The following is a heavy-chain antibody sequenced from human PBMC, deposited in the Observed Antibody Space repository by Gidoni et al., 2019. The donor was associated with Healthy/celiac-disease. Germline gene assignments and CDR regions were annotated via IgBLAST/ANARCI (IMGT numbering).Heavy chain of an antibody. Sequence: EVQLVESGGGLVKPGRSLRLSCTASGFTFGDYAMCWFRQAPGKGLEWVGFIRSKAYGGTTEYAASVKGRFTISRDDSKSIAYLQMNSLKTEDTAVYYCTRAPLSGYKNYYFDYWGQGTLVTVSS. D-gene: IGHD5-12*01. CDR3: TRAPLSGYKNYYFDY. CDR2: IRSKAYGGTT. V-gene: IGHV3-49*05. J-gene: IGHJ4*02. CDR1: GFTFGDYA.